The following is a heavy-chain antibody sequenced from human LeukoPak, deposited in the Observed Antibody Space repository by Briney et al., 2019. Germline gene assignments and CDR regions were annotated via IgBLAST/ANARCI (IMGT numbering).Heavy chain of an antibody. CDR1: GFTFSSYS. CDR3: ARAGAAAPRGSDY. D-gene: IGHD2-15*01. V-gene: IGHV3-21*01. J-gene: IGHJ4*02. CDR2: ISSSSSYI. Sequence: GGSLRLSCAASGFTFSSYSMNWVRQAPGKGLEWVSSISSSSSYIYYADSVKGRFTIPRDNAKNSLYLQMNSLRAEDTAVYYCARAGAAAPRGSDYWGQGTLVTVSS.